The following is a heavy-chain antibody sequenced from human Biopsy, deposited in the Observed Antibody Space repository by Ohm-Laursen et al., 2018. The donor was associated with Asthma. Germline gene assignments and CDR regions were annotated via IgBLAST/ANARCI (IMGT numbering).Heavy chain of an antibody. CDR3: ARTFHFWSPYHAEHYQL. V-gene: IGHV3-30*03. D-gene: IGHD3-3*02. CDR2: ISFDGRYE. CDR1: GFSFGSFG. J-gene: IGHJ1*01. Sequence: SLRLSCTASGFSFGSFGMHWVRQVPGKGPEWVALISFDGRYEYYADSVKGRFTISRDNPVKRLYLQMSSLTAEDTAVYYCARTFHFWSPYHAEHYQLWGQGTLVTVSS.